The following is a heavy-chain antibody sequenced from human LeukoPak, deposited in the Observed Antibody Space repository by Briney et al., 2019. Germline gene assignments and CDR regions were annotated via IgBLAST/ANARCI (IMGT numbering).Heavy chain of an antibody. CDR1: GGTFSSYA. Sequence: SVKVSCKASGGTFSSYAISWVRQPPGQGLEWMGGIIPIFGTANYAQKFQGGVTITADKSTSTAYMELSSLRSEDTAVYYCARDGWHISYVDVWGKGTTVTVSS. D-gene: IGHD6-19*01. CDR3: ARDGWHISYVDV. V-gene: IGHV1-69*06. J-gene: IGHJ6*03. CDR2: IIPIFGTA.